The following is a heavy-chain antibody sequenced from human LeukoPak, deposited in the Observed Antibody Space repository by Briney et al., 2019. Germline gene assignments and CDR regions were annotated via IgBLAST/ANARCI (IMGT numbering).Heavy chain of an antibody. CDR2: ISGSGGST. D-gene: IGHD6-13*01. Sequence: GGSLRLSCAASGFTFSSYAMSWARQAPGEGLDGFSAISGSGGSTYYADSVKGRFTISRDNSKNTLYLQMNSLRAEDTAVYYCARGYSSSWYWFDPWGQGTLVTVSS. CDR1: GFTFSSYA. J-gene: IGHJ5*02. V-gene: IGHV3-23*01. CDR3: ARGYSSSWYWFDP.